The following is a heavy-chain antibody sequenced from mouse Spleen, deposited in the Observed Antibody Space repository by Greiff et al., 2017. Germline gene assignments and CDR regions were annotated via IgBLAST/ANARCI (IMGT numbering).Heavy chain of an antibody. Sequence: EVRLVESGGGLVKPGGSLKLSCAASGFTFSDYGMHWVRQAPEKGLEWVAYISSGSSTIYYADTVKGRFTISRDNAKNTLFLQMTSLRSEDTAMYYCARKKYGSYWYFDVWGAGTTVTVSS. V-gene: IGHV5-17*01. CDR3: ARKKYGSYWYFDV. J-gene: IGHJ1*01. CDR2: ISSGSSTI. D-gene: IGHD1-2*01. CDR1: GFTFSDYG.